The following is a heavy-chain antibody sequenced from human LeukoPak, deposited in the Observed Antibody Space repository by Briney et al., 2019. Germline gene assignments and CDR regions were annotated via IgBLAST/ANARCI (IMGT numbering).Heavy chain of an antibody. CDR1: GFTFSSYG. Sequence: PGRSLRLSCAASGFTFSSYGTHWARHAPGKGLEWVAVISLDGSNTNYADSVKGRFHISRDNPKNTVYLQMNSLRAEDTAVYYCAKDRGSSGYYDYWGQGTVDTVSS. V-gene: IGHV3-30*18. J-gene: IGHJ4*02. D-gene: IGHD3-22*01. CDR2: ISLDGSNT. CDR3: AKDRGSSGYYDY.